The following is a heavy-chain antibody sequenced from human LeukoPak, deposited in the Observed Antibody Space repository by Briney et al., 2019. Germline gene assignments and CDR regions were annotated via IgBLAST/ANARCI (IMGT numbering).Heavy chain of an antibody. J-gene: IGHJ4*02. CDR1: QFTFSSYG. CDR2: IWYDGSKK. CDR3: AKELTVYNRGYYFDY. D-gene: IGHD1-14*01. Sequence: GGSLRLSCAGSQFTFSSYGMHWVRQAPGKGLEWVAVIWYDGSKKYYAVYVKGQFTISRDNSKNTLYLQMDSLRAEDTAVYYCAKELTVYNRGYYFDYWGQGTLVTVSS. V-gene: IGHV3-33*06.